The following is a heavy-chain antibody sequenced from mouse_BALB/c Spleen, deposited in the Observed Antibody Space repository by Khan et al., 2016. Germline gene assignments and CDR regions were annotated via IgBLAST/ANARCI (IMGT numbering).Heavy chain of an antibody. J-gene: IGHJ4*01. D-gene: IGHD2-1*01. CDR2: INSNGGRT. V-gene: IGHV5-6-3*01. CDR3: ASYGNYAMDY. CDR1: GFTFSSYG. Sequence: EVQLVESGGGLVQPGGSLKLSCAASGFTFSSYGMSWVRQPPDKRLELVATINSNGGRTYYPDSVKGRFTISRDNAKNTLYLKMSSLKSEDTAMYCGASYGNYAMDYLGQGTSVTISS.